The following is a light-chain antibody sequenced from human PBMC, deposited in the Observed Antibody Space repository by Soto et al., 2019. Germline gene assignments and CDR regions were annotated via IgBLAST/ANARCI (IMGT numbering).Light chain of an antibody. Sequence: EIVLTQSPGTLSLSPGERATLSCRASQSVSSAYLAWYQQKPGQAPRLLISGASSRATGIPDRFSGGGSGTDVSLTISGLEPEDFAVYYCQHYGGSVPITFGQGTRLDIK. CDR1: QSVSSAY. J-gene: IGKJ5*01. CDR2: GAS. CDR3: QHYGGSVPIT. V-gene: IGKV3-20*01.